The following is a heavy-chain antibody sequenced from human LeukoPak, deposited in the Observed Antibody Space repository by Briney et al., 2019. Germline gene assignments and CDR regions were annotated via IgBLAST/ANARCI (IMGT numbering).Heavy chain of an antibody. J-gene: IGHJ4*02. CDR3: TREDSRFCHFEY. V-gene: IGHV4-4*03. Sequence: PGTLSLTCGVSGGSIDMTNYWSWARRPPGKGLGGFGEISNDGTTNYNPSLRGRVPMSLDSAKNKFSLSLTSVTAADTAVFYCTREDSRFCHFEYWGQGVLVTVSS. CDR1: GGSIDMTNY. D-gene: IGHD6-6*01. CDR2: ISNDGTT.